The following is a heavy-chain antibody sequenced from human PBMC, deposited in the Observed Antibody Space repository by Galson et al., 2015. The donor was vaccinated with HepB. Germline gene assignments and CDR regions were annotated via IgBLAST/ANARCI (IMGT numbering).Heavy chain of an antibody. CDR2: INWNSGSI. Sequence: SLRLSCAASGFTFDDYAMHWVRQAPGKGLEWVSGINWNSGSIGYAHSVKGRFTISRDNAKNSLYLQMNSLRAEDTALYYCAKDKGSGWYGIDYWGQGTLVTVSS. CDR1: GFTFDDYA. D-gene: IGHD6-19*01. CDR3: AKDKGSGWYGIDY. V-gene: IGHV3-9*01. J-gene: IGHJ4*02.